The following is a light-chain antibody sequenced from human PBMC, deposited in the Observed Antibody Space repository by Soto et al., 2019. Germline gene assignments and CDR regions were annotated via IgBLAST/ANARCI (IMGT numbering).Light chain of an antibody. CDR1: QSIRDY. V-gene: IGKV1-5*01. J-gene: IGKJ1*01. CDR2: GDS. Sequence: DIQLTQSPPTLSASVGDRVTITCRASQSIRDYLAWYQQMPWQAPKLLISGDSSLKSGLPTRFSGSGSGTEFTLTSSSLQPDVFANYFCQHHNSYSQTFGRGTKVEIK. CDR3: QHHNSYSQT.